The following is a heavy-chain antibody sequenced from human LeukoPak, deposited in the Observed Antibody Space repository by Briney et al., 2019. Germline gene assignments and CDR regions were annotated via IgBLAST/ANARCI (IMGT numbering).Heavy chain of an antibody. CDR3: ARRRYSGSYGRGSKNDY. Sequence: SETLSLTCTVSGYSISSGYYWGWIRQPPGKGLEWIGSIYHSGSTNYNPFLKSRVTISVDTSKNQFSLKLSSVTAADTAVYYCARRRYSGSYGRGSKNDYWGQGTLVTVSS. J-gene: IGHJ4*02. V-gene: IGHV4-38-2*02. D-gene: IGHD1-26*01. CDR1: GYSISSGYY. CDR2: IYHSGST.